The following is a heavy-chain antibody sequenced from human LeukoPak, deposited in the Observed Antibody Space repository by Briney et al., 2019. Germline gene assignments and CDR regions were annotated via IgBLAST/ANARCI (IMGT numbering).Heavy chain of an antibody. J-gene: IGHJ4*02. CDR2: ISSSSSYI. CDR3: ARGGNGNPPFDY. V-gene: IGHV3-21*01. D-gene: IGHD4-23*01. Sequence: TGGSLRLSCAASGFTFSSYSMNWVRQAPGKGLEWVSSISSSSSYIYYADSVKGRFTISRDNAENSLYLQMNSLRAEDTAVYYCARGGNGNPPFDYWGQGTLVTVSS. CDR1: GFTFSSYS.